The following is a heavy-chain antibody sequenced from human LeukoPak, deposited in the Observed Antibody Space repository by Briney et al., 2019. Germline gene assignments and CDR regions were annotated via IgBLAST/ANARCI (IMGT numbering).Heavy chain of an antibody. CDR2: ISGSGGST. D-gene: IGHD6-6*01. J-gene: IGHJ4*02. CDR3: AKDQRVRGAALSSFFDY. CDR1: GFTFSSYA. Sequence: PGGSLRLFCAASGFTFSSYAMSWVSQAPGKGLEWVSAISGSGGSTYYADSVKGRFTISRDNSKNTLYLQMNSLRAEDTAVYYCAKDQRVRGAALSSFFDYWGQGTLVTVSS. V-gene: IGHV3-23*01.